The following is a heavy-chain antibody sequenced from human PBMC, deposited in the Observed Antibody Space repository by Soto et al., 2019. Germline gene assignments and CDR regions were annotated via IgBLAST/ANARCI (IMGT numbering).Heavy chain of an antibody. D-gene: IGHD1-26*01. J-gene: IGHJ4*02. CDR1: GGSISSGAYY. CDR2: IRYSGST. V-gene: IGHV4-31*03. Sequence: SETLSLTCTVSGGSISSGAYYWSWIRQHPGKGLEWIGYIRYSGSTFYNPSLKSRVTLSVDTSKNQFSLEVSSVTAADTAVYYCARDRPLGGTRFYFDYWCQGTLVTVSS. CDR3: ARDRPLGGTRFYFDY.